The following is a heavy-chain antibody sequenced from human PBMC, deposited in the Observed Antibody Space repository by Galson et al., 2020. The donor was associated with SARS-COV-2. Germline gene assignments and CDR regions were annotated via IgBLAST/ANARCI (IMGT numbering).Heavy chain of an antibody. Sequence: SETLSLTCTVSGGSISSYYWSWIRQPPGKGLEWIGYIYYSGRTNYNPSLKSRVTISVDTSKNQFSLKLSSVTAADTAVYYCARVSLGSCSGGSCYGVDYWGQGTLVTVSS. V-gene: IGHV4-59*01. CDR2: IYYSGRT. CDR3: ARVSLGSCSGGSCYGVDY. J-gene: IGHJ4*02. D-gene: IGHD2-15*01. CDR1: GGSISSYY.